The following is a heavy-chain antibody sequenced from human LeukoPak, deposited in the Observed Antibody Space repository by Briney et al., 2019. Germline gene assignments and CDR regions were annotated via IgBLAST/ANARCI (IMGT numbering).Heavy chain of an antibody. Sequence: ASVKVSCKVSGYTLTELSMHWVRQAPGKGHEWMGGFDPEDGETIYAQKFQGRVTMTEDTSTDTAYMELSSLRSEDTAVYYCATDPRAVVVAAMGYWGQGTLVTVSS. D-gene: IGHD2-15*01. CDR1: GYTLTELS. J-gene: IGHJ4*02. CDR2: FDPEDGET. CDR3: ATDPRAVVVAAMGY. V-gene: IGHV1-24*01.